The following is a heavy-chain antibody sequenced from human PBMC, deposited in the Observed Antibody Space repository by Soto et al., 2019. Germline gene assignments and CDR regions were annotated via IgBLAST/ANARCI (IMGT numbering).Heavy chain of an antibody. CDR1: GGSISSGDSY. J-gene: IGHJ4*02. V-gene: IGHV4-30-4*01. D-gene: IGHD6-19*01. CDR3: ARGQPIAVDGY. CDR2: IYYSGST. Sequence: SEALSLTCTVSGGSISSGDSYWSWIRQPPGKGLEWIGYIYYSGSTYYNPSLKSRLTISLDTSKNQFSLKLSSVTAADTAVYYCARGQPIAVDGYWGQGTLVTAPQ.